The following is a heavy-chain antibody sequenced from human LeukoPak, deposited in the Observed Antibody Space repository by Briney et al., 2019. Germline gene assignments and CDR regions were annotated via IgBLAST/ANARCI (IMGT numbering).Heavy chain of an antibody. CDR1: GFTFSSYS. V-gene: IGHV3-21*04. D-gene: IGHD3-22*01. J-gene: IGHJ4*02. CDR3: TRSGYRHPYHFES. CDR2: ISSSSSYI. Sequence: GGSLRLSCAASGFTFSSYSMNWVRQAPGKGLEWVSSISSSSSYIYYADSVKGRFTISRDNSKNTLSLQMNSLRADDTAIYYCTRSGYRHPYHFESWGQGTLVIVSS.